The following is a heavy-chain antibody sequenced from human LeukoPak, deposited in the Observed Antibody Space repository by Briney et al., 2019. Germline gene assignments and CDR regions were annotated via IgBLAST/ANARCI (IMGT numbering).Heavy chain of an antibody. CDR1: GGTFSSYA. V-gene: IGHV1-69*04. CDR3: ANGPIAARPRFDY. J-gene: IGHJ4*02. Sequence: GASVKVSCKASGGTFSSYAISWVRQAPGQGLEWMGRIIPILGIANYAQKFQGRVTITADKSTSTAYMELSSLRSEDTAVYYCANGPIAARPRFDYWGQGTLVTVSS. CDR2: IIPILGIA. D-gene: IGHD6-6*01.